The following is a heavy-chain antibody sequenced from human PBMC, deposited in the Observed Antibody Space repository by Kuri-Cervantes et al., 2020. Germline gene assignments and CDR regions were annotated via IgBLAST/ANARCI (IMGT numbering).Heavy chain of an antibody. V-gene: IGHV2-70D*14. CDR3: ARLGNGNYYGAFDI. D-gene: IGHD1-26*01. CDR1: AFSLKTGEMR. CDR2: IDWDDDN. J-gene: IGHJ3*02. Sequence: SGPTLVKPTQTLTLTYTFSAFSLKTGEMRVSCIRQPPGKALEWLAHIDWDDDNFYSTSLKTRLTISKDTSKNQVVLTMTNMDPVDTATYYCARLGNGNYYGAFDIWGQGTMVTVSS.